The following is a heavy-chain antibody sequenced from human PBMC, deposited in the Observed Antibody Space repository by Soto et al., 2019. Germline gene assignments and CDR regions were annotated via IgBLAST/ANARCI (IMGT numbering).Heavy chain of an antibody. J-gene: IGHJ3*02. Sequence: SETLSLTCTVSGGSISSYYWSWIRQPPGKGLEWIGYIYYSGSTNYNPSLKSRVTISVDTSKNQFSLKLSSVTAADTAVYYCAGILTTDAFDIWGQGTMVTVSS. CDR1: GGSISSYY. D-gene: IGHD4-4*01. CDR2: IYYSGST. CDR3: AGILTTDAFDI. V-gene: IGHV4-59*08.